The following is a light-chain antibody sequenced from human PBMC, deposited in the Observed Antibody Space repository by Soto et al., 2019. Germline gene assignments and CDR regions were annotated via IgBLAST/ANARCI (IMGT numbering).Light chain of an antibody. CDR1: SGSIATNY. CDR2: EHN. CDR3: QSFDSINVV. V-gene: IGLV6-57*04. Sequence: FMLTQPPSVSESPGRTVTISCTRSSGSIATNYVQWYQQRPGSAPTIMIYEHNQRPSGVPDRFSGSIDSSSNSASLTMSGLQTEDEADYYCQSFDSINVVFGGGTKLTVL. J-gene: IGLJ2*01.